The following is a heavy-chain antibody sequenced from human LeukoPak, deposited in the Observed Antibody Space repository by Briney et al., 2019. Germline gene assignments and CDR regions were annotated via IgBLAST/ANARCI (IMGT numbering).Heavy chain of an antibody. J-gene: IGHJ4*02. V-gene: IGHV4-30-2*01. CDR2: IYHSGST. Sequence: PSETLSLTCAVSGGSISSGGYSWSWIRQPPGKGLEWIGYIYHSGSTYYNPSLKSRVTISVDRSRNQFSLKLSSVTAADTAVYYCARFNTKVPGSISPSGFDYWGQGTLVTVSS. D-gene: IGHD3-10*01. CDR1: GGSISSGGYS. CDR3: ARFNTKVPGSISPSGFDY.